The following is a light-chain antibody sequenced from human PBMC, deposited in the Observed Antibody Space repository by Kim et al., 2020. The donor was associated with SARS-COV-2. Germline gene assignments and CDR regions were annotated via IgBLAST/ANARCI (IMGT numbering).Light chain of an antibody. CDR2: EVR. J-gene: IGLJ1*01. Sequence: GQSVTISCTGTSSDVGSYNRVSWYQQPPGTAPKLIIYEVRNRPSGVPDRFSGSKSGNTASLTISGLQAEDEADYYCSSYTTSNTGVFGTGTKVTVL. V-gene: IGLV2-18*02. CDR1: SSDVGSYNR. CDR3: SSYTTSNTGV.